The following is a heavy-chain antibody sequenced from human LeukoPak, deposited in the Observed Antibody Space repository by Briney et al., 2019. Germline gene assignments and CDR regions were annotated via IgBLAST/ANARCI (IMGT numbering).Heavy chain of an antibody. J-gene: IGHJ4*02. CDR1: GFTFSSSA. Sequence: GGSLRLSCAASGFTFSSSAMSWVRQAPGKGLEWVSAISNNGGYTYYADSVQGRFTISRDNSKSTLCLQMNSLRAEDTAVYYCAKDHYYGSTWGYFDYWGQGTLVTVSS. CDR3: AKDHYYGSTWGYFDY. CDR2: ISNNGGYT. V-gene: IGHV3-23*01. D-gene: IGHD3-10*01.